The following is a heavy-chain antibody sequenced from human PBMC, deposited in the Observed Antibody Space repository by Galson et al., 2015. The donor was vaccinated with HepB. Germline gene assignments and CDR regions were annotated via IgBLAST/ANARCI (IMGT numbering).Heavy chain of an antibody. CDR1: GYTFTSYG. CDR3: ARGLGKLGMWYSSGWNYYYGMDV. J-gene: IGHJ6*02. Sequence: SVKVSCKASGYTFTSYGISWVRQAPGQGLEWMGWISAYNGNTNYAQKLQGRVTMTTDTSTSTAYMELRSLRSDDTAVYYCARGLGKLGMWYSSGWNYYYGMDVWGQGTTVTVSS. V-gene: IGHV1-18*01. CDR2: ISAYNGNT. D-gene: IGHD6-19*01.